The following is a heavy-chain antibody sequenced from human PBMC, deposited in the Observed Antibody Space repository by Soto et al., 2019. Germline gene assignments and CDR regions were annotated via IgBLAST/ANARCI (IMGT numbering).Heavy chain of an antibody. J-gene: IGHJ4*02. D-gene: IGHD3-3*01. CDR3: ARGGVSTRTFDY. CDR1: GYSFTSYW. CDR2: IDPSDSYT. V-gene: IGHV5-10-1*01. Sequence: GESLKLSCQGSGYSFTSYWISWVRQMPGKGLEWMGRIDPSDSYTNYSPSFQGHVTISADKSISSAYLQWSSLRASDTAMYYCARGGVSTRTFDYWGQGTPVTVPQ.